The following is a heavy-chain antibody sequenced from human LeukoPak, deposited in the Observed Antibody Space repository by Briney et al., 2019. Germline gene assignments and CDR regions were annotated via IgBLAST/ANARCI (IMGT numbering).Heavy chain of an antibody. Sequence: SETLSLTCTVSSGSISSYYWSWIRQPPGKGLEWIGYIYYSGNTNYNPSLKSRVTISVDTSKNQFSLKLSSVTAADTAVYYCARHEKPLDAFDIWGQGTMVTVSS. CDR1: SGSISSYY. CDR3: ARHEKPLDAFDI. CDR2: IYYSGNT. J-gene: IGHJ3*02. V-gene: IGHV4-59*08.